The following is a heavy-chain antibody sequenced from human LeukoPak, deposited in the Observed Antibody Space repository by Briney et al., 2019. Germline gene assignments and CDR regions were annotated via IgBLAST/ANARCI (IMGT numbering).Heavy chain of an antibody. J-gene: IGHJ5*02. Sequence: AAVTVSCSSSGYTFTSYGNSWVRQGPGQGPEWMGWIIVYNGNTNYAQKLQGRVTMTTDISTSKAYMELRSLRSDDTAVYYCAREGLLWFGELYKTENWFDPWGQGTLVTVSS. CDR3: AREGLLWFGELYKTENWFDP. CDR2: IIVYNGNT. D-gene: IGHD3-10*01. V-gene: IGHV1-18*01. CDR1: GYTFTSYG.